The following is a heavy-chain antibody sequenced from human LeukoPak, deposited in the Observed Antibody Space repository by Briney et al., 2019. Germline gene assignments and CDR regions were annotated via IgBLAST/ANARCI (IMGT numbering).Heavy chain of an antibody. CDR1: GFTFSSYA. J-gene: IGHJ4*02. V-gene: IGHV3-23*01. CDR2: ISGSGGST. Sequence: GGSLRLSCAASGFTFSSYAMSWVRQAPGKGLEWVSAISGSGGSTYYADSVKGRFTIPRDNSKNTLYLQMNSLRAEDTAVYYCAKEFGTMVRGVIDHFDYWGQGTLVTLSS. CDR3: AKEFGTMVRGVIDHFDY. D-gene: IGHD3-10*01.